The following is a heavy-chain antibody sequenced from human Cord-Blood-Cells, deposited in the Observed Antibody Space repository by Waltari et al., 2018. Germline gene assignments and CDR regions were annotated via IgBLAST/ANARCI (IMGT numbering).Heavy chain of an antibody. CDR2: IYSGGST. D-gene: IGHD1-1*01. CDR1: GFTVRSNY. V-gene: IGHV3-53*04. Sequence: EVQLVESGGGLVQPGGSLRLSCAASGFTVRSNYMRWVRRAPGKGLEWVSVIYSGGSTYYADSVKGRFTISRHNSKNTLYLQMNSLRAEDTAVYYCARDVEYYGMDVWGQGTTVTVSS. J-gene: IGHJ6*02. CDR3: ARDVEYYGMDV.